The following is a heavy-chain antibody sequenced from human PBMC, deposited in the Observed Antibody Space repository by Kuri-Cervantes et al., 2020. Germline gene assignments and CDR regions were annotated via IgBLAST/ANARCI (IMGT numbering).Heavy chain of an antibody. CDR3: ARGVGTTQGKYFFDC. Sequence: GESLKISCAASGFTVSSNYMSWVRQAPGKGLEWVSVTYSGGSTYYADSVKGRFTISRDNSKNTLYLQMTSLRAEDTAVYYCARGVGTTQGKYFFDCWGQGTLVTVSS. J-gene: IGHJ4*02. CDR2: TYSGGST. D-gene: IGHD1-1*01. V-gene: IGHV3-53*01. CDR1: GFTVSSNY.